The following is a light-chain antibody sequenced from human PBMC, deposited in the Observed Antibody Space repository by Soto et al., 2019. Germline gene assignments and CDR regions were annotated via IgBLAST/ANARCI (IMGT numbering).Light chain of an antibody. V-gene: IGLV1-44*01. CDR3: AAWDDSLNGVV. CDR1: SSNIGSNT. Sequence: QSVLTQPPSASGTPGQRVTISCSGSSSNIGSNTVNWYQQLPGTAPKLLIYSNNQRPSGVPDRFSGSKSGTPASLAISGLQSEDEADYYGAAWDDSLNGVVFGGGTKLTVL. CDR2: SNN. J-gene: IGLJ2*01.